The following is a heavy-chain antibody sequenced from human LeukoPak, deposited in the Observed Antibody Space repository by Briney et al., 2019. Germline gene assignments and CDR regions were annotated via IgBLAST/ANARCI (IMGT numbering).Heavy chain of an antibody. V-gene: IGHV3-23*01. CDR1: GFTFSSYA. CDR3: AKGVPDNYYDSSGSYFDY. D-gene: IGHD3-22*01. Sequence: RGSLRLSCAASGFTFSSYAMSWVRQAPGKGLEWVSAISGSGGSTYYADSVKGRFTISRDNSKNTLYLQMNSLRAEDTAVYYCAKGVPDNYYDSSGSYFDYWGQGTLVTVSS. J-gene: IGHJ4*02. CDR2: ISGSGGST.